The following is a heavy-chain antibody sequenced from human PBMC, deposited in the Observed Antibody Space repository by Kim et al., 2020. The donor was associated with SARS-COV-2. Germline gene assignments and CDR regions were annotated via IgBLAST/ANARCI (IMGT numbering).Heavy chain of an antibody. J-gene: IGHJ4*02. CDR2: ISYDGSNK. CDR1: GFTFSSYG. Sequence: GGSLRLSCAASGFTFSSYGMHWVRQAPGKGLEWVAVISYDGSNKYYADSVKGRFTISRDNSKNTLYLQMNSLRAEDTAVYYCAKDSTADYWGQGTLVTVSS. V-gene: IGHV3-30*18. CDR3: AKDSTADY.